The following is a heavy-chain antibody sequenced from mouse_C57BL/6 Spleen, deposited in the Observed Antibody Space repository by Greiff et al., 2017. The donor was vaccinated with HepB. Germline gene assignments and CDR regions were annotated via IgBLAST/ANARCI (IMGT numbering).Heavy chain of an antibody. D-gene: IGHD2-3*01. V-gene: IGHV5-17*01. CDR2: ISSGSSTI. CDR3: AREWGLLSFGYYAMDY. Sequence: EVHLVESGGGLVKPGGSLKLSCAASGFTFSDYGMHWVRQAPEKGLEWVAYISSGSSTIYYADTVQGRFTISRDNAKNTLFLQMTSLRSEDTAMYYCAREWGLLSFGYYAMDYWGQGTSVTVSS. CDR1: GFTFSDYG. J-gene: IGHJ4*01.